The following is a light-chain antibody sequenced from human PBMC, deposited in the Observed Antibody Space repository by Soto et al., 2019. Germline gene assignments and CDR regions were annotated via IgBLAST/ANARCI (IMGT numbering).Light chain of an antibody. CDR2: DTS. J-gene: IGKJ4*01. CDR1: QDIGRY. Sequence: ETVLTQSPATLSLSPGERATLSCRASQDIGRYLIWYQHKPGQAPRLLIHDTSSRATGIPSRFSGSGSGTDFTLTISSLEPEDFAVYYCQQRGNWPLTFGGGTKVEI. CDR3: QQRGNWPLT. V-gene: IGKV3-11*01.